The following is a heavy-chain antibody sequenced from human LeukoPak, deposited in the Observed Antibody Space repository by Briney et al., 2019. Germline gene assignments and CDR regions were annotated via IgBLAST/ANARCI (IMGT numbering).Heavy chain of an antibody. CDR1: GYSLSSGYY. CDR3: ARDYDGYKPRNVFDY. Sequence: PSETLSLTCTVSGYSLSSGYYWGWIRQPPGKGLEWIGSIYHSGSTYYNPSLKSRVTMSVDTSKNQFSLKLSSVTAADTAVYYCARDYDGYKPRNVFDYWGQGTLVTVSS. D-gene: IGHD5-24*01. V-gene: IGHV4-38-2*02. CDR2: IYHSGST. J-gene: IGHJ4*02.